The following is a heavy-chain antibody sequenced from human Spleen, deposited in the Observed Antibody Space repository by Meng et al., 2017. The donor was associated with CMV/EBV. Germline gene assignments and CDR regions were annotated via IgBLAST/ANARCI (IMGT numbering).Heavy chain of an antibody. CDR3: ATAFYCSGADCYRAGDY. D-gene: IGHD2-15*01. V-gene: IGHV1-69*02. Sequence: GTFRSYTINWVRQAPGQGLEWMGRIIPIIDIANYGQNFQGRVTITADRSTSTAYMELSSLRSDDTAVYYCATAFYCSGADCYRAGDYWGQGTLVTVSS. CDR1: GTFRSYT. CDR2: IIPIIDIA. J-gene: IGHJ4*02.